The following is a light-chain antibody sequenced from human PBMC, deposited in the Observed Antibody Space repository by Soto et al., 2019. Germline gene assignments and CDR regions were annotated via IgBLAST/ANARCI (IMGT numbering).Light chain of an antibody. J-gene: IGKJ1*01. CDR2: DAT. CDR3: QQRSSWPWT. Sequence: EITMTQSPATLSVSPGERATLSCRASQSVSSNLAWYQQKPGQAPRLLICDATDRATGIPARFSGSGSETDFTLTISSLEPEDFAVYYCQQRSSWPWTFGQGTKVDIK. V-gene: IGKV3-11*01. CDR1: QSVSSN.